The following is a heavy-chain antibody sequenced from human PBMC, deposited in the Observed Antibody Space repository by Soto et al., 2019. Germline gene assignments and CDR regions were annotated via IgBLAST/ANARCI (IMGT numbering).Heavy chain of an antibody. CDR1: GFPFSDYY. CDR2: ISSNSVYT. CDR3: MRDSSPNNFASGSYSY. Sequence: QVQLVESGGGLVKPGGSLRLSCAASGFPFSDYYMNWVRQAPGKGLEWVTYISSNSVYTNYADSVKGRFTISRDNTKNSLYLQMNSLRPEDTAVYYCMRDSSPNNFASGSYSYWGQGILVTVSS. D-gene: IGHD3-10*01. J-gene: IGHJ4*02. V-gene: IGHV3-11*06.